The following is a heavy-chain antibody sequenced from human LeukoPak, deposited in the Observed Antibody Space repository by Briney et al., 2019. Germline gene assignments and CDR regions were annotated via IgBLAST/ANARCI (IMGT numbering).Heavy chain of an antibody. CDR1: GGSISSYY. CDR3: ARGWQQQNWFDP. V-gene: IGHV4-59*01. CDR2: IYYSGST. D-gene: IGHD6-13*01. J-gene: IGHJ5*02. Sequence: PSETLSLTCTVSGGSISSYYWSWIRQPPGKGLEWIGYIYYSGSTNYNPSLKSRVTISVDTSKNQFSLKLSSVTAADTAVYYCARGWQQQNWFDPWGQGTLVTVSS.